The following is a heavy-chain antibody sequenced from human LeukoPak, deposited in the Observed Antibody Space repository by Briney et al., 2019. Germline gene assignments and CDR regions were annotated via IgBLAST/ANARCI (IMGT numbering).Heavy chain of an antibody. CDR1: GFTFSSYS. CDR3: ARDHGCRSTSCYTNFFDY. J-gene: IGHJ4*02. D-gene: IGHD2-2*02. CDR2: ISYDGSNK. Sequence: PGGSLRLSCAASGFTFSSYSMNWVRQAPGKGLEWVAVISYDGSNKYYADSVKGRFTISRDNSKNTLYLQMNSLRAEDTAVYYCARDHGCRSTSCYTNFFDYWGQGTLVTVSS. V-gene: IGHV3-30*03.